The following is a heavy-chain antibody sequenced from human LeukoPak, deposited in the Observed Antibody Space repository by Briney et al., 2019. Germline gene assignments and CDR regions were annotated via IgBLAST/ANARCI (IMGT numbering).Heavy chain of an antibody. J-gene: IGHJ4*02. CDR3: ARGGVGGYDYFDS. D-gene: IGHD5-12*01. Sequence: SETLSLTCTVSGGSISSDDYYWSWIRQPPGKGLEWIGHITYSGSTNYSPSLRSRVTMSVDTSKNQFSLKLNSVTAAETAMYFCARGGVGGYDYFDSWGQGTLVAVSS. CDR1: GGSISSDDYY. CDR2: ITYSGST. V-gene: IGHV4-30-4*01.